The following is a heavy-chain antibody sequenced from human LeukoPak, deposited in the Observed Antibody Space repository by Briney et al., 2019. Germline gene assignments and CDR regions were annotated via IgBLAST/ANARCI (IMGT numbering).Heavy chain of an antibody. J-gene: IGHJ6*03. D-gene: IGHD6-13*01. CDR1: GGSISSGSYY. V-gene: IGHV4-61*02. Sequence: SQTLSLTCTVSGGSISSGSYYWGWIRQPAGKGLEWIGRIYTSGSTNYNPSLKGRVTISVDTSKNQFSLKLSSVTAADTAVYYCARDGSAAGYSSRGDYSYMDVWGKGTTVTISS. CDR3: ARDGSAAGYSSRGDYSYMDV. CDR2: IYTSGST.